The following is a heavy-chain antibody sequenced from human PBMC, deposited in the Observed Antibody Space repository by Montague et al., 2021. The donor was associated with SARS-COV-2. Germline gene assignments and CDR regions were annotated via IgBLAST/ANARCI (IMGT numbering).Heavy chain of an antibody. CDR2: IYYTGST. J-gene: IGHJ4*02. CDR3: ARRSRNGIFDY. CDR1: GGSISSYY. D-gene: IGHD1-1*01. Sequence: SETLSLTCSVSGGSISSYYWGWIRQPPGKAPECIGYIYYTGSTNYYPSLKSRVTMSVDMSKSQFSLKLSSVTATDTAVYYCARRSRNGIFDYWSQGTLVTVSS. V-gene: IGHV4-59*08.